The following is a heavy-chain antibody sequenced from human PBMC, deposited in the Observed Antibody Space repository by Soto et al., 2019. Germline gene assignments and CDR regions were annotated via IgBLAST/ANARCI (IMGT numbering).Heavy chain of an antibody. CDR3: ARDRYKQWPIDY. V-gene: IGHV3-33*01. CDR2: IWYDGSQK. D-gene: IGHD6-19*01. CDR1: GFSFSSYG. J-gene: IGHJ4*02. Sequence: GGSLRLSCAASGFSFSSYGMHWVRQAPGKGLEWVAVIWYDGSQKYLADSVKGRFTISRDNSKNTLFLQMNSLRAEDTAVYFCARDRYKQWPIDYWGQGTLVTVSS.